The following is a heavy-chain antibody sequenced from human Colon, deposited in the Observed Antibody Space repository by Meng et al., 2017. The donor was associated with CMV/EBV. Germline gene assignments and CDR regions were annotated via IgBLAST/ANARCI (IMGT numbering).Heavy chain of an antibody. J-gene: IGHJ4*02. V-gene: IGHV1-2*02. Sequence: GGSLRLSCAASGFTFSNYGITWVRQAPGQGLEWMGWINPKTGGTKYAQKFQGRVTMTRDTSISTAYMELNSLRSDDTAVYYCAAVLAPAAIKGPLDYWGQGTLVTVSS. CDR3: AAVLAPAAIKGPLDY. D-gene: IGHD2-2*02. CDR2: INPKTGGT. CDR1: GFTFSNYG.